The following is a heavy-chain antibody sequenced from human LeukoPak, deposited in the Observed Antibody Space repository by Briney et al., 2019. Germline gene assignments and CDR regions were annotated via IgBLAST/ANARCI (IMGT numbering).Heavy chain of an antibody. CDR2: IIPIFGIA. Sequence: SVKVSCKASGGTFSSYAISWVRQAPGQGLEWMGRIIPIFGIANYAQKFQGRVTITADKSTSTAYMELSSLRSEDTAVYYCARDHELWFGELLAGVAPFDYWGQGTLVTVSS. V-gene: IGHV1-69*04. CDR1: GGTFSSYA. CDR3: ARDHELWFGELLAGVAPFDY. D-gene: IGHD3-10*01. J-gene: IGHJ4*02.